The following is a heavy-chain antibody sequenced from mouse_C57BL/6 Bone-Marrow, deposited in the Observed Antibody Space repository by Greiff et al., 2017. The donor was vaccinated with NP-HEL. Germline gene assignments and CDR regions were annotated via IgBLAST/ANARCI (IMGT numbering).Heavy chain of an antibody. D-gene: IGHD1-1*02. CDR3: ARSGV. J-gene: IGHJ3*02. V-gene: IGHV2-2*01. CDR2: IWSGGST. Sequence: VQLQQSGPGLVQPSQSLSLTCTVSGFSLTSYGVHWVRQSPGKGLEWLGVIWSGGSTDYNAAFISRLSISKDNSKSQVFFKMNSLQADDTAIYYCARSGVWGQGTLVTVSA. CDR1: GFSLTSYG.